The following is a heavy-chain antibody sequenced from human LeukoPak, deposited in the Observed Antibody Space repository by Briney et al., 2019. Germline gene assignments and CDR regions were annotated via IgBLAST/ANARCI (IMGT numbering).Heavy chain of an antibody. CDR2: ISNDGSNK. CDR1: GFTFSSYA. CDR3: ARSGCSSTSCSPEY. J-gene: IGHJ4*02. D-gene: IGHD2-2*01. V-gene: IGHV3-30-3*01. Sequence: GGSLRLSCAASGFTFSSYAMYWVRQTPGKGLEWVTVISNDGSNKYYADSVKGRFTVSRDNSRNTLFLEMNGLRTEDTSVYYCARSGCSSTSCSPEYWGQGTLVSVSS.